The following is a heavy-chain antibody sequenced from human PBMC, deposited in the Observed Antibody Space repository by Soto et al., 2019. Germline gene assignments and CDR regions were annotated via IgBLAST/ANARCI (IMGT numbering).Heavy chain of an antibody. J-gene: IGHJ4*02. D-gene: IGHD3-9*01. Sequence: SETLSLTCTVSGGSISSYYWSWIRQPPGKGLEWIGYIYYSGSTNYNPSLKSRVTISVDTSKNQFSLKLSSVTAADTAVYYCGRHSLTGYSPYYFEYWGQGTLVTVSS. CDR3: GRHSLTGYSPYYFEY. CDR2: IYYSGST. CDR1: GGSISSYY. V-gene: IGHV4-59*08.